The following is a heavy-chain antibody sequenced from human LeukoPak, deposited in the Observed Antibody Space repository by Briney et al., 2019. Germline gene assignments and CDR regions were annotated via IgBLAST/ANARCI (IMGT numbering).Heavy chain of an antibody. Sequence: ASVKVSCKASGGTFSSYAISWVRQAPGQGLEWMGIINPSGGSTSYAQKFQGRVTMTRDMSTSTVYMELSSLRSEDAAVYYCAREPQGLYWGQGTLVTVSS. CDR1: GGTFSSYA. V-gene: IGHV1-46*01. J-gene: IGHJ4*02. CDR3: AREPQGLY. CDR2: INPSGGST.